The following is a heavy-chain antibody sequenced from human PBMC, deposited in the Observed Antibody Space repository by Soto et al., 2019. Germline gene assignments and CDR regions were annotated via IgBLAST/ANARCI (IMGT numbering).Heavy chain of an antibody. CDR1: GFTFSSYA. CDR3: ARVAADMATMLAFDY. CDR2: ISYDGSNK. V-gene: IGHV3-30-3*01. J-gene: IGHJ4*02. D-gene: IGHD5-18*01. Sequence: QVQLVESGGGVVQPGRSLRLSCAASGFTFSSYAMHWVRQAPGKGLEWVAVISYDGSNKYYADSVKGRFTISRDNSKNTLSLYSNSLRADDTDVYYCARVAADMATMLAFDYRGQGTLVTVSS.